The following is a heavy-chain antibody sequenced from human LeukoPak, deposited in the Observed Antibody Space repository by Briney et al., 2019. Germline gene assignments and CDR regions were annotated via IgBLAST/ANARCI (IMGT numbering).Heavy chain of an antibody. V-gene: IGHV4-34*01. CDR2: INHSGST. J-gene: IGHJ4*02. CDR3: ARGRYYGSGSYRD. D-gene: IGHD3-10*01. CDR1: GGSFSGYY. Sequence: SETLSLTCAVYGGSFSGYYWSWIRQPPGKGLEWIGEINHSGSTNYNPSLKSRVTISVDTSKNQFSLELSSVTAADTAVYYCARGRYYGSGSYRDWGQGTLVTVSS.